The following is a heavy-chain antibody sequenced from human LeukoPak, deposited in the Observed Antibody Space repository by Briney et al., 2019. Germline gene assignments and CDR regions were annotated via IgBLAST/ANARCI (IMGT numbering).Heavy chain of an antibody. J-gene: IGHJ4*02. CDR1: GGSFSGYY. CDR2: INQSGST. Sequence: SETLSLTCAVCGGSFSGYYWSWTRQPPAKGREWSREINQSGSTNYNPSLKGRVTISVDTAKNQFSLKLRSVTAADTAVYYCARMARTTGTTRRARSNDYWGQGTVVIVSS. D-gene: IGHD1-1*01. CDR3: ARMARTTGTTRRARSNDY. V-gene: IGHV4-34*01.